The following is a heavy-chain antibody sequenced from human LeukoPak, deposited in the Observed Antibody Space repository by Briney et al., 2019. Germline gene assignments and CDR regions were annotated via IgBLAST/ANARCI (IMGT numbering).Heavy chain of an antibody. V-gene: IGHV4-61*02. Sequence: SETLSLTCTVSGGSISSDNYSWSWIRQPAGKGLEWIGRVYTSGSTNYNPSLKSRVTISVDTSKKQFSLKLSSVTAADTAVYYCARGQKYTSGYTVTELGSRYFDYWGQGTLVTVSS. J-gene: IGHJ4*02. CDR3: ARGQKYTSGYTVTELGSRYFDY. CDR1: GGSISSDNYS. CDR2: VYTSGST. D-gene: IGHD5-18*01.